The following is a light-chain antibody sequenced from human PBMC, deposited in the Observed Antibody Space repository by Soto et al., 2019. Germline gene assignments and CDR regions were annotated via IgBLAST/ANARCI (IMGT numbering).Light chain of an antibody. CDR1: SGHSNYA. V-gene: IGLV4-69*01. CDR3: QTWGTGISV. J-gene: IGLJ1*01. CDR2: VNSDGSH. Sequence: QLVLTQSPSASASLGASVKLTCTLSSGHSNYAIAWHQQQPEKGPRYLMKVNSDGSHRKGVGIPDRFSGSSARAQRYLTISSLQSEDEADYFCQTWGTGISVFGTGTKLT.